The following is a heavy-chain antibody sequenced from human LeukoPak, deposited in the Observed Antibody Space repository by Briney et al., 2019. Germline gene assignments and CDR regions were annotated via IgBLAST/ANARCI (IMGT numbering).Heavy chain of an antibody. CDR1: GYTFTSYD. J-gene: IGHJ3*02. CDR3: ARGTSYYDFWSGYYDAFDI. V-gene: IGHV1-8*03. D-gene: IGHD3-3*01. CDR2: MNPNSGNT. Sequence: ASVKVSCKASGYTFTSYDINWVRQATGQGLEWMGWMNPNSGNTGYAQKFQGRVTITRNTSISTAYMELSSLRSEDTAVYYCARGTSYYDFWSGYYDAFDIWGQGTMVTVSS.